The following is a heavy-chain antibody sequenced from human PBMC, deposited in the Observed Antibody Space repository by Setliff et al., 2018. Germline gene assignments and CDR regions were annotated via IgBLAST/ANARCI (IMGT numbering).Heavy chain of an antibody. D-gene: IGHD3-10*01. CDR3: FGAGTCSY. CDR1: GFTFSTYS. Sequence: LRLSCAASGFTFSTYSMNWVRQAPGRGLEWVSSISSSSSYIFYAESLKGRFTISRDNAKNSLSLQMNNLRTEDTAVYYCFGAGTCSYWGQGTLVTVSS. CDR2: ISSSSSYI. V-gene: IGHV3-21*01. J-gene: IGHJ4*02.